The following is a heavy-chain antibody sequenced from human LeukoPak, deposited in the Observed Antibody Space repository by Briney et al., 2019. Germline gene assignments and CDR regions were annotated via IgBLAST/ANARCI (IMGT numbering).Heavy chain of an antibody. CDR1: GFTFSSYA. J-gene: IGHJ4*02. D-gene: IGHD3-10*01. CDR3: ARDGRALRFDY. Sequence: GGSLRLSCAASGFTFSSYAMSWVRQAPGKGLEWVSAISGSGGSTYYADSVKGRFTISRDNAKNSLYLQMNSLRAEDTAVYYCARDGRALRFDYWGQGTLVTVSS. V-gene: IGHV3-23*01. CDR2: ISGSGGST.